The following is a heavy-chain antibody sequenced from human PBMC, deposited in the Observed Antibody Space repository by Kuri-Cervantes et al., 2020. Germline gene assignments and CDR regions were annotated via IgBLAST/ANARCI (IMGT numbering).Heavy chain of an antibody. J-gene: IGHJ6*02. CDR2: IIPIFGTA. V-gene: IGHV1-69*13. CDR3: AREIAVAGIGYYYYGMDV. D-gene: IGHD6-19*01. CDR1: GGTFSSYA. Sequence: SVKVSCKASGGTFSSYAISWVRQAPGQGLEWMGGIIPIFGTANYAQKFQGRVTITADESTSTAYMELSSLRSEDTAVYYCAREIAVAGIGYYYYGMDVWGQGTTVTVSS.